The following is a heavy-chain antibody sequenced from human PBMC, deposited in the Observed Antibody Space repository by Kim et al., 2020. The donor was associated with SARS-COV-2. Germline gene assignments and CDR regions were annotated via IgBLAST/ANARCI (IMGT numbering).Heavy chain of an antibody. CDR1: GGTFSSYA. Sequence: SVKVSCKASGGTFSSYAISWVRQAPGQGLEWMGRIIPILGIANYAQKFQGRVTITADKSTSTAYMELSSLRSEDTAVYYCARPRGHPGYCSGGSCYSSPYYYYGMDVWGQGTTVTVSS. D-gene: IGHD2-15*01. CDR2: IIPILGIA. V-gene: IGHV1-69*04. CDR3: ARPRGHPGYCSGGSCYSSPYYYYGMDV. J-gene: IGHJ6*02.